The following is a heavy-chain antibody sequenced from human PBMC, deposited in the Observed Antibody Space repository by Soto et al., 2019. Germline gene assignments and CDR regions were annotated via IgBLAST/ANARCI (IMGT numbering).Heavy chain of an antibody. CDR1: GVTFSSYC. CDR2: ISYDGSNK. D-gene: IGHD3-22*01. Sequence: PGGSLRLSCAASGVTFSSYCMHWVRQAPGKGLEWVAVISYDGSNKYYADSVKGRFTISRDNSKNTLYLQMNSLRAEDTAVYYCAKDSYYYDSSGYHGLDYWGQGTLVTVSS. V-gene: IGHV3-30*18. J-gene: IGHJ4*02. CDR3: AKDSYYYDSSGYHGLDY.